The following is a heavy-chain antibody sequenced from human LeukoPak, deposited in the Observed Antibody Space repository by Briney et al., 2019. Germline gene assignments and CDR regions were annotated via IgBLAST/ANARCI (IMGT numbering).Heavy chain of an antibody. D-gene: IGHD6-13*01. Sequence: GESLKISCTGSGDRFTTYWIGWVRQMPGKGLAWMGMIFPGDSETRYSPSFEGQVTISVNKSINTAYLQWNRLKASDTAMYYCARQKQTLPPDYWGQGALVTVSS. V-gene: IGHV5-51*01. CDR1: GDRFTTYW. CDR3: ARQKQTLPPDY. J-gene: IGHJ4*02. CDR2: IFPGDSET.